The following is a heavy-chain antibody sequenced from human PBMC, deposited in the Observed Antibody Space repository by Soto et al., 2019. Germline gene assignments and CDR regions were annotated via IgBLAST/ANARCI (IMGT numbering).Heavy chain of an antibody. V-gene: IGHV6-1*01. CDR2: TYYKSKWFN. J-gene: IGHJ6*03. CDR1: GDSVSSNCAG. CDR3: ARGSWDDVSGHYYMDV. Sequence: SQTLSLTCAISGDSVSSNCAGWNWVRQTPSRGLEWLGRTYYKSKWFNNYAVSVKSRITINPDTSQNQFSLQLDSVTPEDTAVYYCARGSWDDVSGHYYMDVWGKGTTVTVSS. D-gene: IGHD5-12*01.